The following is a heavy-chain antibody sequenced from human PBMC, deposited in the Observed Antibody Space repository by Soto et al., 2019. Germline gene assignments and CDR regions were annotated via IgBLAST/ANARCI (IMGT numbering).Heavy chain of an antibody. CDR2: IWYDGSNK. D-gene: IGHD1-26*01. CDR3: ARDRSWDPDAFDI. V-gene: IGHV3-33*01. J-gene: IGHJ3*02. CDR1: GFTFRTYG. Sequence: QVQLVESGGGVVQPGRSLRLSCAASGFTFRTYGMHWVRQAPGKGLEWVAVIWYDGSNKYYADSVKGRFTISRENSKNTLYLQMNSLRAEDTAVYYWARDRSWDPDAFDIWGQGTMVTVSS.